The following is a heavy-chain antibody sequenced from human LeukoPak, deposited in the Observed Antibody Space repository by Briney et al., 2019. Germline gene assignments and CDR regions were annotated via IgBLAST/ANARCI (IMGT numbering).Heavy chain of an antibody. V-gene: IGHV3-9*01. D-gene: IGHD5-12*01. CDR1: GFTFDDYA. J-gene: IGHJ4*02. CDR2: ISWNSGSI. Sequence: GGSPRLSCAASGFTFDDYAMHWVRQAPGEGLEWVSGISWNSGSIGYADSVKGRFTISRDNAKNSLYLQMNSLRAEDTALYYCAKEPPGDGYNYFDYWGQGTLVTVSS. CDR3: AKEPPGDGYNYFDY.